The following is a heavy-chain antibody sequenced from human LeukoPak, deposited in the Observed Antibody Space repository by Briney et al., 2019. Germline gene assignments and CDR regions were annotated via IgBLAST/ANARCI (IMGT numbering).Heavy chain of an antibody. CDR1: GGSFSGYY. Sequence: ASETLSLTCAVYGGSFSGYYWSWIRQPPGKGLEWIGEINHSGSTNYNPSLKSRVTISVDTSKNQFSLKLSSVTAADTAVYYCARLRTQLYCSSTSCYHYYYYMDVWGKGTSVTVSS. CDR2: INHSGST. CDR3: ARLRTQLYCSSTSCYHYYYYMDV. J-gene: IGHJ6*03. V-gene: IGHV4-34*01. D-gene: IGHD2-2*01.